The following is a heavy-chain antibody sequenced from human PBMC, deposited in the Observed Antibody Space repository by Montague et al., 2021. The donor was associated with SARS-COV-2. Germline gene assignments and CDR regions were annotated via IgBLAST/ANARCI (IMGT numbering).Heavy chain of an antibody. Sequence: LRLSWSASGFTFSTFAISWVRQAPGKGLEWVSAISLSGGSTYYADSVKGRFTISRDNSKNTLFLQMNSLRAEDTAVYYCAKGGVVVVAATDLDYWGQGTLVTVSS. CDR3: AKGGVVVVAATDLDY. J-gene: IGHJ4*02. V-gene: IGHV3-23*01. D-gene: IGHD2-15*01. CDR2: ISLSGGST. CDR1: GFTFSTFA.